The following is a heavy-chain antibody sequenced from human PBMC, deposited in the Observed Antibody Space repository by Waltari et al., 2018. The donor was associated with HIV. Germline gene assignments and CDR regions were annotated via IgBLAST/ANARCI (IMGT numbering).Heavy chain of an antibody. CDR1: GGTFSSNS. V-gene: IGHV1-69*15. CDR2: IIRVFEST. CDR3: ARGSSGSYRWFDP. J-gene: IGHJ5*02. D-gene: IGHD1-26*01. Sequence: QEQLVQSGAEVKKPGSSVKVSCKASGGTFSSNSISWVRQAPGQGLEWMGNIIRVFESTTYAQKCHGRLTISADESTSTVFMELSSLSFDDTAVYYCARGSSGSYRWFDPWGHGTLVTVSS.